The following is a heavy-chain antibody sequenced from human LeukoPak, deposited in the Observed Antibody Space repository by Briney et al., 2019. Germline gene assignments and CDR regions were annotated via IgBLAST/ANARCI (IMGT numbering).Heavy chain of an antibody. Sequence: PSETLSLTCTVSGGSMSRYYWSWIRQPPGKGLEWIGYIYYSGSTNYNPSLKSRVTISLDTSKNQFSLKLSSVTAADTAVYYCARLLWFGGVNSGFDYWGQGTLVTVSS. CDR3: ARLLWFGGVNSGFDY. CDR2: IYYSGST. J-gene: IGHJ4*02. D-gene: IGHD3-10*01. V-gene: IGHV4-59*01. CDR1: GGSMSRYY.